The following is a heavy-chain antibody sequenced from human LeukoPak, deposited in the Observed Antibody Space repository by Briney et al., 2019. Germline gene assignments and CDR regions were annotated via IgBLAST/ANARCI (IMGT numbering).Heavy chain of an antibody. CDR1: GGSFSSYY. J-gene: IGHJ6*03. CDR2: IYTSGST. D-gene: IGHD2-2*02. V-gene: IGHV4-4*07. CDR3: ARAVGYCSSTSCYTYYYYYYMDV. Sequence: SETLSLTCTVSGGSFSSYYWSWIRQPAGKGLEWIGRIYTSGSTNYNPSFKSRITMSVDTSKNHFSLNLSSVTAADTAVYYCARAVGYCSSTSCYTYYYYYYMDVWGKGTTVTVSS.